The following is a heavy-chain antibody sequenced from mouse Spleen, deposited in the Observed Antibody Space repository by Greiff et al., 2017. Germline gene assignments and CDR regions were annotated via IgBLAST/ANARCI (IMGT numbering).Heavy chain of an antibody. CDR2: IHPNSGST. Sequence: QVQLKQPGAELVKPGASVKLSCKASGYTFTSYWMHWVKQRPGQGLEWIGMIHPNSGSTNYNEKFKSKATLTVDKSSSTAYMQLSSLTSEDSAVYYCARGNLLLRSGAMDYWGQGTSVTVSS. V-gene: IGHV1-64*01. CDR3: ARGNLLLRSGAMDY. CDR1: GYTFTSYW. J-gene: IGHJ4*01. D-gene: IGHD1-1*01.